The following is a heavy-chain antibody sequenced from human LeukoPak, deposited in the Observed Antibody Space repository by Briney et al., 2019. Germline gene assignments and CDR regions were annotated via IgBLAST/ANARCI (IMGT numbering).Heavy chain of an antibody. V-gene: IGHV4-59*08. Sequence: SETLSLTCTVSGGSISSYYWSWVRQPPGKGLERIGYIYYSGSTNYNPSLKSRVTISVDTSKNQFSLKLSSVTAADTAVYYCARGDTAMVAFDYWGQGTLVTVSS. D-gene: IGHD5-18*01. J-gene: IGHJ4*02. CDR3: ARGDTAMVAFDY. CDR2: IYYSGST. CDR1: GGSISSYY.